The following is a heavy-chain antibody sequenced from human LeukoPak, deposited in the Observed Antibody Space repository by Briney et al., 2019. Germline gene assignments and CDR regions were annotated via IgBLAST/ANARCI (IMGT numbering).Heavy chain of an antibody. D-gene: IGHD3-10*01. CDR2: INSEGSTT. CDR3: ARAGNYYFEY. J-gene: IGHJ4*02. V-gene: IGHV3-74*01. CDR1: GFTFRTYW. Sequence: AGSLTLSCAPSGFTFRTYWMHCVRQTPGQVRVWVSRINSEGSTTNYADSVKGRFTVSRDNAQNTLYLQMSSLRAEDTAVYYCARAGNYYFEYWGQGALVTVSS.